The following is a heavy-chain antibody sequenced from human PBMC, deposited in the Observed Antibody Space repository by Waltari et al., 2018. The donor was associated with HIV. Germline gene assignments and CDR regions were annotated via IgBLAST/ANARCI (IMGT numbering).Heavy chain of an antibody. D-gene: IGHD2-2*01. V-gene: IGHV3-7*01. CDR1: GFIFSNHW. J-gene: IGHJ4*02. CDR3: ARVYSSTTGRALDY. CDR2: IKQDGREK. Sequence: EVQLVESGGGLVQPGGSLRLSCVGSGFIFSNHWLTWVRQAPGKGLEWVSNIKQDGREKNYVDSVAGRFSISRDNANNSLYLQLNSLRDEDTAVYYCARVYSSTTGRALDYWGQGALVTVSS.